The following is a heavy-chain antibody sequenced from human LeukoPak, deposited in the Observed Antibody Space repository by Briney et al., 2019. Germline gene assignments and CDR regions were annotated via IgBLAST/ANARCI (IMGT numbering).Heavy chain of an antibody. J-gene: IGHJ4*02. CDR1: GGTFSSYA. V-gene: IGHV1-69*05. CDR3: ASRYGDYVGQLDY. Sequence: SVKVSCKASGGTFSSYAISWVRQAPGQGLEWMGRIIPIFGTANYAQEFQGRVTITTDESTSTAYMELSSLRSEDTAVYYCASRYGDYVGQLDYWGQGTLVTVSS. D-gene: IGHD4-17*01. CDR2: IIPIFGTA.